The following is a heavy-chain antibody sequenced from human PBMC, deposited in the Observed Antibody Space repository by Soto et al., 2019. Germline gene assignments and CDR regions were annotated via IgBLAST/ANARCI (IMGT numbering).Heavy chain of an antibody. D-gene: IGHD3-22*01. J-gene: IGHJ4*02. Sequence: QVQLVQSGAEVKKPESSVKVSCKASGGTFSSYAISWVRQAPGQGLEWMGGIIPIFGTANYAQKFQGRVTITANESTSTGYMELGSLRSEETAVYYCARCLGGDYYDSSGYYYRLDYWGQGTMGTVSS. V-gene: IGHV1-69*01. CDR1: GGTFSSYA. CDR2: IIPIFGTA. CDR3: ARCLGGDYYDSSGYYYRLDY.